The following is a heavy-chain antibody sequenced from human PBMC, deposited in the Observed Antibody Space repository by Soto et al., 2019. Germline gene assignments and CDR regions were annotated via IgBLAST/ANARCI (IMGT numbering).Heavy chain of an antibody. CDR2: ISSDGSSK. J-gene: IGHJ6*02. D-gene: IGHD4-17*01. CDR1: GFTFSTFA. Sequence: GGSLRLSCAASGFTFSTFAMHWVRQAPGKGLEWVAVISSDGSSKYYADSVKGRFTISRDNSKNTLFVQMNSLRAEDTALYYCAKGVGDYGDAYYFYGIDVWGQRSTVTVSS. V-gene: IGHV3-30*18. CDR3: AKGVGDYGDAYYFYGIDV.